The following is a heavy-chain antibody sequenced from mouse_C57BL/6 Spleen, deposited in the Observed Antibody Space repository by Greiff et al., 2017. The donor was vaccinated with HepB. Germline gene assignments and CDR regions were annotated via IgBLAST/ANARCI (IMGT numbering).Heavy chain of an antibody. D-gene: IGHD2-3*01. CDR1: GFTFSSYT. V-gene: IGHV5-9*01. CDR3: ARHAGWPFAY. CDR2: ISGGGGNT. J-gene: IGHJ3*01. Sequence: EVQRVESGGGLVKPGGSLKLSCAASGFTFSSYTMSWVRQTPEKRLEWVATISGGGGNTYYPDSVKGRFTISRDNAKNTLYLQMSSLRSEDTALYYCARHAGWPFAYWGQGTLVTVSA.